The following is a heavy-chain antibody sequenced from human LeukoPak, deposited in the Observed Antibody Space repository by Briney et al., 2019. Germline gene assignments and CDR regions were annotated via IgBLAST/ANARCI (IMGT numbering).Heavy chain of an antibody. V-gene: IGHV3-64D*09. CDR2: ISSNGGST. J-gene: IGHJ4*02. Sequence: AGSLRLSCSASGFTFSSYAMHWVRQAPGKGLEYVSAISSNGGSTYYADSVKGRFTISRDNSKNTLYLQMSSLRAEDTAVYYCVKDLQNSGPSYWGQGTLVTVSS. CDR1: GFTFSSYA. D-gene: IGHD2/OR15-2a*01. CDR3: VKDLQNSGPSY.